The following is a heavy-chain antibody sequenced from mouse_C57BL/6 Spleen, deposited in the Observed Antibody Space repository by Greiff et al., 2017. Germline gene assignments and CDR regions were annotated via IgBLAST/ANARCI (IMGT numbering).Heavy chain of an antibody. CDR1: GYTFTSSW. D-gene: IGHD1-1*01. V-gene: IGHV1-64*01. Sequence: QVQLQQPGAELVKPGASVKLSCKASGYTFTSSWMHWVKQRPGQGLEWIGMIHPNSGSTNYNEKFKSKATLTVDKSSSTAYMQLSSLTSEDSAVYYCARYYYGSSYAMDYWGQGTSVTVSS. CDR2: IHPNSGST. J-gene: IGHJ4*01. CDR3: ARYYYGSSYAMDY.